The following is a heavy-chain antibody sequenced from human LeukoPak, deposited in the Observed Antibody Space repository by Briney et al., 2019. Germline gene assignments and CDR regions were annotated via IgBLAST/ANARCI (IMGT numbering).Heavy chain of an antibody. Sequence: PSGAPSLPCTVSGGSISSGGFYWSWIRQPPREGLEWIGYIYYSGSTYYNPSLKSRVTISVDTSKNQFSLKLSSVTAADTAVYYCARDSSPVRFDYWGQGTLVTVSS. V-gene: IGHV4-30-4*08. CDR1: GGSISSGGFY. D-gene: IGHD2-2*01. J-gene: IGHJ4*02. CDR2: IYYSGST. CDR3: ARDSSPVRFDY.